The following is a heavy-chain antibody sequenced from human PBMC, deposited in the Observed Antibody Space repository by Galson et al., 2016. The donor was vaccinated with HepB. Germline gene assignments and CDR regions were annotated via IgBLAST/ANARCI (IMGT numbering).Heavy chain of an antibody. CDR2: INSDGSST. D-gene: IGHD4-11*01. J-gene: IGHJ5*01. V-gene: IGHV3-74*01. CDR1: GFTFSSYW. CDR3: AKVATPNRNYENWFDS. Sequence: SLRLSCAASGFTFSSYWMHWVRQAPGKGLVWVSRINSDGSSTSYADSVKGRFTISRDNSKNTLNLQMSSLRAEDTAVYYCAKVATPNRNYENWFDSWGQGTLVTVSS.